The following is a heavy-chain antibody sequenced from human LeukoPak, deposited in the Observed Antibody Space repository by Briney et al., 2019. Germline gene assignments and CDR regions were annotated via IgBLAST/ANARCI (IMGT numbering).Heavy chain of an antibody. V-gene: IGHV1-2*04. J-gene: IGHJ6*02. D-gene: IGHD3-10*01. CDR2: INPNSGGT. CDR3: ARDREGYYGSGSYYYYGMDV. CDR1: GYTFTGYY. Sequence: ASVKVSCKASGYTFTGYYMHWVRQAPGQGLEWMGWINPNSGGTNYAQKFQGWVTMTRDTSISTAYMELSRLRSDDTAVYYCARDREGYYGSGSYYYYGMDVWGQGTTVTVSS.